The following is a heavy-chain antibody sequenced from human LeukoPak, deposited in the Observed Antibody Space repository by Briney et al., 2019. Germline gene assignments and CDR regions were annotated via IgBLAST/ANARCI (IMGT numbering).Heavy chain of an antibody. V-gene: IGHV5-51*01. CDR2: IYPGDSDT. D-gene: IGHD3-3*01. CDR1: GYSFTSYW. Sequence: GESLKISCKGSGYSFTSYWIGWVRQIPGKGLEWMGIIYPGDSDTRYSPSFQGQVTISADKSISTAYLQWSSLKASDTAMYYCARSVATFWSGYYYYDYWGQGTLVTVSS. J-gene: IGHJ4*02. CDR3: ARSVATFWSGYYYYDY.